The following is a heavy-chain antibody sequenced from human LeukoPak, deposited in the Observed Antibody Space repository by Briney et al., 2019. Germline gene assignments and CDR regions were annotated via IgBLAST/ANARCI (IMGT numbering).Heavy chain of an antibody. CDR2: IIPIFGTA. V-gene: IGHV1-69*13. Sequence: SVKVSCKASGGTFSSYAISWVRQAPGQGLVWMGVIIPIFGTANYAQKFQGRVTITADESTSTAYMELSSLRSEDTAVYYCARDPRSYYDFWSGYDYWGQGTLVTVSS. CDR3: ARDPRSYYDFWSGYDY. CDR1: GGTFSSYA. J-gene: IGHJ4*02. D-gene: IGHD3-3*01.